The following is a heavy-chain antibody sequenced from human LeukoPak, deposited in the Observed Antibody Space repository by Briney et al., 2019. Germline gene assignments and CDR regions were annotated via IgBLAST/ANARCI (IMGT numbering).Heavy chain of an antibody. CDR2: IRSKAYGGTT. Sequence: GGSPRLSCAASGFTFYDYGMSWFRQAPGKGLEWVGFIRSKAYGGTTEYAASVKGRFTISRDDSKSIAYLQMNSLKTEDTAVYYCTKRLRITMVRGVSEGYFDYWGQGTLVTVSS. V-gene: IGHV3-49*03. J-gene: IGHJ4*02. D-gene: IGHD3-10*01. CDR3: TKRLRITMVRGVSEGYFDY. CDR1: GFTFYDYG.